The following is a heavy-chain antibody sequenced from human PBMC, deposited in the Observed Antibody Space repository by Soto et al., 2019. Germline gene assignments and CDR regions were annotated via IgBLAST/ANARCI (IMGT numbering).Heavy chain of an antibody. CDR3: VRGECSSVYCFTRWALDF. CDR1: GGSFSGYY. CDR2: ISHSGTT. J-gene: IGHJ4*03. D-gene: IGHD2-2*01. Sequence: PWETLTLTCEVHGGSFSGYYLTWIRQTPGKGLEWIAEISHSGTTNYQTSLTSRVTISADPSKKQFSLNLTSVTAADSGVYYCVRGECSSVYCFTRWALDFWGQGTVVTVSS. V-gene: IGHV4-34*01.